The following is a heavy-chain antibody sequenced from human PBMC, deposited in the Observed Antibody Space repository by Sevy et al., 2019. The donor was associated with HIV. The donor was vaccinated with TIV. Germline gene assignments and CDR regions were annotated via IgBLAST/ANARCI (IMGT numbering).Heavy chain of an antibody. D-gene: IGHD3-10*01. V-gene: IGHV3-30-3*01. Sequence: GGSLRLSCVVSGFTFKTYAVYWVRQAPGKGLEWVAVVSYDGSIKNNTDSEKGRFTISRDNSKNIVFLQMNSLRPEDTAVYYCARGTSGATVLSSLGYWGQGTLVTVSS. CDR1: GFTFKTYA. CDR3: ARGTSGATVLSSLGY. CDR2: VSYDGSIK. J-gene: IGHJ4*02.